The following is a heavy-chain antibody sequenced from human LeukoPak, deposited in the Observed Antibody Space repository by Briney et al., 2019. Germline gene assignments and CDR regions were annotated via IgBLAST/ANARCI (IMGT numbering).Heavy chain of an antibody. Sequence: GGSLRLSCAASGFTFSNAWMSWVRQAPGKGLEWVSGVSGSGGTTEYADSVKGRFTISRDNSKNTLYLQMDSLRAEDTAIYYCANRGNTVTTLDYWGQGTLVTVSS. CDR1: GFTFSNAW. J-gene: IGHJ4*02. V-gene: IGHV3-23*01. CDR2: VSGSGGTT. D-gene: IGHD4-11*01. CDR3: ANRGNTVTTLDY.